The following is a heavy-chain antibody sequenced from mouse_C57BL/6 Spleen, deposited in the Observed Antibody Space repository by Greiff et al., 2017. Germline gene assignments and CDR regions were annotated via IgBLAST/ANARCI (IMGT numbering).Heavy chain of an antibody. CDR1: GYTFTDYY. CDR2: IYPGSGNT. V-gene: IGHV1-84*01. CDR3: ARSGSTVVAPSGYFDV. J-gene: IGHJ1*03. D-gene: IGHD1-1*01. Sequence: QVQLKESGPELVKPGASVKISCKASGYTFTDYYINWVKQRPGQGLEWIGWIYPGSGNTKYNEKFKGKATLTVDTSSSTAYMQLSSLTSEDAAVYFCARSGSTVVAPSGYFDVWGTGTTVTVSS.